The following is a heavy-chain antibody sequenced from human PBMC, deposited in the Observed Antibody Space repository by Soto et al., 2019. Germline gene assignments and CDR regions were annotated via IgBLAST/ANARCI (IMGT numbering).Heavy chain of an antibody. Sequence: QVQLVQSGAEVKKPGSSVKVSCKASGGTFSSYAISWVRQAPGQGLEWMGGIIPIFGTANYAQKFQGRVTITADESTSTAYMELSSLRSEDTAVYYCAHEALEGYSSGWFESFDIWGQGTMVXVSS. CDR2: IIPIFGTA. J-gene: IGHJ3*02. CDR1: GGTFSSYA. D-gene: IGHD6-19*01. CDR3: AHEALEGYSSGWFESFDI. V-gene: IGHV1-69*01.